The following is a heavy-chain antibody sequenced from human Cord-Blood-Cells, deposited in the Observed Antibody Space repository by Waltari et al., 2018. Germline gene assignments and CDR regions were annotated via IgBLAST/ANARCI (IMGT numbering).Heavy chain of an antibody. CDR3: ARDVEMATMMAFDY. V-gene: IGHV1-69*02. Sequence: QVQLVQSGAEVKKPGSSVKVSCKASAAPYASFIFSGLYKSPGQGFECLGRIIPILGIANYAQKFQGRVTITSDKSTSTAYMELSSLRSEDTAVYYCARDVEMATMMAFDYWGQGTLVTVSS. D-gene: IGHD5-12*01. CDR2: IIPILGIA. J-gene: IGHJ4*02. CDR1: AAPYASFI.